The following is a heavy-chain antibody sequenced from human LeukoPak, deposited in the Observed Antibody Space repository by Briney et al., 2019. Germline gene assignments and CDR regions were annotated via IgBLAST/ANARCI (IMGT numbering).Heavy chain of an antibody. CDR2: IYYSGST. Sequence: PWDTLSLTCTLSGGSISSGGYSWSWIRQHPGKGLEWIGYIYYSGSTHYNPSLKSRVPISVDTSKNQFSLKLSSVTAADTAVYYCARSLGETIFGVVIFDYYMDVWGKGTTVTVPS. CDR1: GGSISSGGYS. V-gene: IGHV4-31*03. CDR3: ARSLGETIFGVVIFDYYMDV. J-gene: IGHJ6*03. D-gene: IGHD3-3*01.